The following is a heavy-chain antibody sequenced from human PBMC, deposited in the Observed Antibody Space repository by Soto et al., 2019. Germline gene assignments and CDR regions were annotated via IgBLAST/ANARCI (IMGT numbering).Heavy chain of an antibody. V-gene: IGHV1-3*04. Sequence: QVDLVQSGAEVKEPGASVRISCEASGYTFTSYGIHWVRQAPGQRLEWMGWINTGSRNTRYSPEFQARVTITRDTAASSAYMERNSRRSEDPAVYHCARAKPSGGYIYFEQWGQGALVTVPS. D-gene: IGHD3-22*01. CDR2: INTGSRNT. CDR1: GYTFTSYG. J-gene: IGHJ4*02. CDR3: ARAKPSGGYIYFEQ.